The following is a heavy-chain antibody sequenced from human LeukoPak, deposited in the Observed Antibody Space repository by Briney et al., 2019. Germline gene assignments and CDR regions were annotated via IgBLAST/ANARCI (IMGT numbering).Heavy chain of an antibody. CDR3: ARSDFWSGTSWGAFDI. D-gene: IGHD3-3*01. V-gene: IGHV3-21*01. CDR1: VFTFSSYS. Sequence: GGSLRLSCAASVFTFSSYSMNWVRQAPGKGLEWVSSISSSSSYIYYADSVKGRFTISRDNAKNSLYLQMNSLRAEDTAVYNCARSDFWSGTSWGAFDIWGQGTMVTVSS. CDR2: ISSSSSYI. J-gene: IGHJ3*02.